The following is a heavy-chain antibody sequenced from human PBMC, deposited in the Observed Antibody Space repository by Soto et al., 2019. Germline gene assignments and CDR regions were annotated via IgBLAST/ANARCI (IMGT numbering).Heavy chain of an antibody. Sequence: SETLSLTCTVSGGSISSYYWSWIRQPPGKGLEWIGYIYYSGSTNYNPSLKSRVTISVDTSKNQFSLKLSSVTAADTAVYYCARGQGYCSGGSCYNWFDPWGQGTLVTV. J-gene: IGHJ5*02. CDR2: IYYSGST. V-gene: IGHV4-59*01. D-gene: IGHD2-15*01. CDR3: ARGQGYCSGGSCYNWFDP. CDR1: GGSISSYY.